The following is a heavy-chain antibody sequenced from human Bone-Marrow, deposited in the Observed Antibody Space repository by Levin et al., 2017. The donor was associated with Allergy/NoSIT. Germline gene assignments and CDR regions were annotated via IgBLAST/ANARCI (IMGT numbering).Heavy chain of an antibody. CDR2: IATTGDT. CDR3: ARGDFGGAFDI. D-gene: IGHD3-10*01. Sequence: RGESLKISCAASGFTFTRYDMHWVRQGTGKALEWVSRIATTGDTYYPGSVKGRFIISREIAKNSLYLQMNSLRAGDTAVYYCARGDFGGAFDIWGQGTMVTVSS. CDR1: GFTFTRYD. J-gene: IGHJ3*02. V-gene: IGHV3-13*01.